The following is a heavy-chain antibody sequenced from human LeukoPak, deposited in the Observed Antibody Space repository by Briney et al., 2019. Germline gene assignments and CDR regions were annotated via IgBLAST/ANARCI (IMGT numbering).Heavy chain of an antibody. V-gene: IGHV4-39*07. Sequence: PSETLSLTCTVSGGSISSSSYYWGWIRQPPGKGLEWIGSIYYSGSTYYNPSLKSRVTISVDTSKNQFSLKLSSVTAADTAVYYCARGIAVWNRGFYGSGSYYDYWGQGTLVTVSS. CDR3: ARGIAVWNRGFYGSGSYYDY. J-gene: IGHJ4*02. D-gene: IGHD3-10*01. CDR1: GGSISSSSYY. CDR2: IYYSGST.